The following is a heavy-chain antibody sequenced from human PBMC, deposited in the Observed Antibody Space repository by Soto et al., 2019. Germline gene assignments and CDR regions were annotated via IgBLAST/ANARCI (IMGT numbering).Heavy chain of an antibody. CDR2: IYPSDSYT. Sequence: GESLKISCKGSGYSFTSYWIGWVRQMPGKGLEWMGIIYPSDSYTNYSPSFQGHVTISADKSIGTAYLQWSSLKASDTAMYYCANWVGPYYYGSGSYYPLIYWGHGTLVTVSS. CDR1: GYSFTSYW. D-gene: IGHD3-10*01. CDR3: ANWVGPYYYGSGSYYPLIY. V-gene: IGHV5-10-1*01. J-gene: IGHJ4*01.